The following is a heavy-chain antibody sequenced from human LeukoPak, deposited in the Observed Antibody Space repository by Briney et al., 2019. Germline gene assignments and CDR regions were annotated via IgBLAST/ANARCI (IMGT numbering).Heavy chain of an antibody. CDR2: ITSGGGAT. CDR3: ARFHGSFDY. V-gene: IGHV3-23*01. Sequence: GGSLRLSCAASGFSFSSFALTWVRQTPEKGLEWVASITSGGGATHFASSATGRFTISRDNSKNTMYLQMNSLRAEDTAVYYCARFHGSFDYWGQGTLVTVSS. D-gene: IGHD1-26*01. J-gene: IGHJ4*02. CDR1: GFSFSSFA.